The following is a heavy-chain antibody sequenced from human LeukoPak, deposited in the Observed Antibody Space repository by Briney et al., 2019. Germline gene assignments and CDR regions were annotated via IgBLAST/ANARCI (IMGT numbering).Heavy chain of an antibody. D-gene: IGHD3-10*01. CDR3: ANAKVRGVIGLDY. V-gene: IGHV3-23*01. J-gene: IGHJ4*02. Sequence: PGGSLRLSCVVSGFSINNNGLSWFRQAPGKGLEWVSDMSGVGNTYYADSVKGRFTISRDNSKNTLYLQMNSLRAEDTAVYYCANAKVRGVIGLDYWGQGTLVTVSS. CDR2: MSGVGNT. CDR1: GFSINNNG.